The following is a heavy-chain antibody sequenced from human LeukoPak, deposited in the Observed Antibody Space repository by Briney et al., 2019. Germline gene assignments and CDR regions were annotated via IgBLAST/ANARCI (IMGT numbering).Heavy chain of an antibody. CDR1: GDSSDGYC. V-gene: IGHV4-59*01. D-gene: IGHD3-10*01. Sequence: PSETLPLTCAVSGDSSDGYCWSWIRQPPGKGLEWIGYVYYGGSTDYNAALKGRATISFGTSRKQVSLYLTSVTAADSALYFCAKSESAYYYGMDVWGQGTTVIVSS. J-gene: IGHJ6*02. CDR2: VYYGGST. CDR3: AKSESAYYYGMDV.